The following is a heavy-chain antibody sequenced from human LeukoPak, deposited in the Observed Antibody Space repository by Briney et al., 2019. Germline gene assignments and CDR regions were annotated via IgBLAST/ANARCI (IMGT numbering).Heavy chain of an antibody. CDR1: GYTFTGYY. D-gene: IGHD6-6*01. CDR3: ARVPQYSSSSRWFDP. J-gene: IGHJ5*02. Sequence: ASVKVSCKASGYTFTGYYMHWVRQAPGQGLEWMGWINPNSGGTNYAQKFQGRVTMTRDTSISTAYMELSRLRSDDTAVYYCARVPQYSSSSRWFDPWAREPWSPSPQ. V-gene: IGHV1-2*02. CDR2: INPNSGGT.